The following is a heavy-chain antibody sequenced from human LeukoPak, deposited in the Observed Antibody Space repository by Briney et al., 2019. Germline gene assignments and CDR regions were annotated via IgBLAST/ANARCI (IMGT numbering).Heavy chain of an antibody. Sequence: PGGSLRLSCAAPGFTFSSYAMSWVRQAPGKGLEWVSAISGSGGSTYYADSVKGRFTISRDNSKNTLYLQMNSLRAEDTAVYYCAKEMGSSWRKTAFDYWGQGTLVTVSS. CDR2: ISGSGGST. J-gene: IGHJ4*02. D-gene: IGHD6-13*01. CDR3: AKEMGSSWRKTAFDY. CDR1: GFTFSSYA. V-gene: IGHV3-23*01.